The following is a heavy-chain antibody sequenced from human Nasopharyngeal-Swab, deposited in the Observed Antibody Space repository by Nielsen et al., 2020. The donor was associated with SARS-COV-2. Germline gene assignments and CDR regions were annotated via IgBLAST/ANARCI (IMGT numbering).Heavy chain of an antibody. CDR1: GFTFNIYA. CDR3: AKDDVVRGDAFDI. D-gene: IGHD3-10*01. J-gene: IGHJ3*02. CDR2: ISASGGST. V-gene: IGHV3-23*01. Sequence: GESLKISCIASGFTFNIYAMAWVRRTTGRGLQWVSGISASGGSTYYTDSVKGRFAVSRDNSRNTLYLQMHSLRVEDTALYYCAKDDVVRGDAFDIWGQGTMVTVSS.